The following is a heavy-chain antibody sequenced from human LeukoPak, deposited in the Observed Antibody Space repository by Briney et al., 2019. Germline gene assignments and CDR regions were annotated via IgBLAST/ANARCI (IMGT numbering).Heavy chain of an antibody. Sequence: SETLSLTCTVSGGSFSSGGYYWSWIRQHPGKGLEWIGYIYYSGRTYYNPSLKSRVTISVDTSKNQFSLKLSSVTAADTAVYYCARGWLAETTVVTPYNYWGQGTLVTVSS. CDR1: GGSFSSGGYY. V-gene: IGHV4-31*03. J-gene: IGHJ4*02. CDR3: ARGWLAETTVVTPYNY. D-gene: IGHD4-23*01. CDR2: IYYSGRT.